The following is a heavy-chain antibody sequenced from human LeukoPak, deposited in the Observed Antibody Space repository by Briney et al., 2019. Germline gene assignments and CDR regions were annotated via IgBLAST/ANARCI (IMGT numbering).Heavy chain of an antibody. J-gene: IGHJ3*02. CDR2: ISDNGGST. D-gene: IGHD6-13*01. V-gene: IGHV3-64*02. CDR3: ARGVEQHLVRIGFDI. CDR1: GFTFSTYG. Sequence: GGSLRLSCEASGFTFSTYGTHWVRQAPGKGLEDVSAISDNGGSTYYADSVKGRFTISRDNSKNTLYLQMGSLRAEDMAVYYCARGVEQHLVRIGFDIWGQGTMVTVSS.